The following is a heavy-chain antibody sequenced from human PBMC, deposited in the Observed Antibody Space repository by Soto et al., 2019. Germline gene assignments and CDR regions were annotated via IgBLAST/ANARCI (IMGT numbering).Heavy chain of an antibody. D-gene: IGHD6-19*01. CDR3: ARSVAGTYHYFDY. CDR1: GGSISSYY. CDR2: IYYSGST. V-gene: IGHV4-59*01. Sequence: QVQLQESGPGLVKPSETLSLTCTVSGGSISSYYWSWIRQPPGKGLEWIGYIYYSGSTNYNPSLKSRVTISVDTSKNQFSLKLSSVTAADTAVYYCARSVAGTYHYFDYWGQGTLVTGFS. J-gene: IGHJ4*02.